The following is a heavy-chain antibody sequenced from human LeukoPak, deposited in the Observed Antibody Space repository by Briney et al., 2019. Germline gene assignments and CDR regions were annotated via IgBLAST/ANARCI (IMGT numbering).Heavy chain of an antibody. CDR3: ARGYYYDSSGYYESYFDY. V-gene: IGHV2-70*11. D-gene: IGHD3-22*01. Sequence: SGPALVKPTQTLTLTCTFSGFSLSTSGMCVSWIRQPPGKALEWLARIDWDDDKYYSTSLKTRLTISKDTSKNQVVLTMTNMDPVDTATYYCARGYYYDSSGYYESYFDYWGQGTLVTVSS. CDR2: IDWDDDK. J-gene: IGHJ4*02. CDR1: GFSLSTSGMC.